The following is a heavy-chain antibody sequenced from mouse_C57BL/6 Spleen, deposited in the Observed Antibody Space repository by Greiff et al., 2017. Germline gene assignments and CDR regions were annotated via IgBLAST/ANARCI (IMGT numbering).Heavy chain of an antibody. D-gene: IGHD1-1*01. V-gene: IGHV5-6*01. Sequence: EVKVVESGGDLVKPGGSLKLSCAASGFTFSSYGMSWVRQTPDKRLEWVATISSGGSYTYYPDSVKGRFTISRDNAKNTLYLQMSSLKSEDTAMYYGARQEFSNYDGSSTWFAYWGQGTLDTISA. CDR1: GFTFSSYG. CDR3: ARQEFSNYDGSSTWFAY. CDR2: ISSGGSYT. J-gene: IGHJ3*01.